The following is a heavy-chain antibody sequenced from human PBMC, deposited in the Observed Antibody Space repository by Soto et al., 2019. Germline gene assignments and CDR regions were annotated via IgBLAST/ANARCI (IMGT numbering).Heavy chain of an antibody. Sequence: PGGSLRLSCAASGVTFSSYCMHWVRQAPGKGLEWVAVISYEGSNKYYADSVKGRFTISRDNSKNTLYLQMNSLRAEDTAVYYCAKESLNTYYYGSGSYYTGGLDYWGQGTLVTVSS. V-gene: IGHV3-30*18. CDR1: GVTFSSYC. CDR3: AKESLNTYYYGSGSYYTGGLDY. D-gene: IGHD3-10*01. J-gene: IGHJ4*02. CDR2: ISYEGSNK.